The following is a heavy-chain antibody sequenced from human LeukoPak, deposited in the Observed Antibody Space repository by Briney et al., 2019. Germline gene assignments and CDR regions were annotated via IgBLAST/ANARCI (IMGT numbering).Heavy chain of an antibody. CDR2: VNHNGGNT. CDR1: GFTFSTYA. CDR3: AKVYVWNEYYFDY. Sequence: GGSLRLSCAASGFTFSTYAMNWVRQAPGKGLEWVSTVNHNGGNTYYADSVKGRFTISRDNSKNTLYLQMNSLRAEDTAVYYCAKVYVWNEYYFDYWGQGTLVTVSS. D-gene: IGHD1-1*01. J-gene: IGHJ4*02. V-gene: IGHV3-23*01.